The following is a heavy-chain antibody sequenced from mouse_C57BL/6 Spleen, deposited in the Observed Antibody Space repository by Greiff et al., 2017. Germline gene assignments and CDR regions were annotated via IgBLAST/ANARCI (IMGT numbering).Heavy chain of an antibody. Sequence: EVQLQQSGPELVKPGASVKISCKASGYSFTDYNMNWVKQSNGKSLEWIGVINPNYGTTRYNQKLKGKATLTVDKSSITAYMQLNSLTSEDSAVDYCARCIYSGSSCPDVWGTGTTVTVSS. J-gene: IGHJ1*03. D-gene: IGHD1-1*01. CDR2: INPNYGTT. V-gene: IGHV1-39*01. CDR1: GYSFTDYN. CDR3: ARCIYSGSSCPDV.